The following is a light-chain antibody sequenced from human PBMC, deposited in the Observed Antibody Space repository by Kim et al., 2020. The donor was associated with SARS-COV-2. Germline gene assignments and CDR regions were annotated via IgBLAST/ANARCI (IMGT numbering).Light chain of an antibody. CDR2: KDS. Sequence: SYELTQPPSVSVSPGQTGRITCSGDALPKQYAYWYQQKPGQAPVLVIYKDSERPSGIPERFSGSSSGTTVTLTISGVQAEDEADYYCQSADSSGTYHWVFGGGTQLTVL. J-gene: IGLJ3*02. CDR1: ALPKQY. V-gene: IGLV3-25*03. CDR3: QSADSSGTYHWV.